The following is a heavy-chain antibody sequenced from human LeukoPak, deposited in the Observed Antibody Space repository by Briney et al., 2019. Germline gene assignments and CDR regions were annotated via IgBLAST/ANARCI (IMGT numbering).Heavy chain of an antibody. J-gene: IGHJ6*02. CDR2: INHSGST. CDR1: GGSFSGYY. V-gene: IGHV4-34*01. CDR3: ARVWRYYDSSGYYYSYYYYYGMDV. D-gene: IGHD3-22*01. Sequence: SETLSLTCAVYGGSFSGYYWSWIRQPPGKGLEWIGEINHSGSTNYNPSLKSRVTISVDTSKNQFSPKLSSVTAADTAVYYCARVWRYYDSSGYYYSYYYYYGMDVWGQGTTVTVSS.